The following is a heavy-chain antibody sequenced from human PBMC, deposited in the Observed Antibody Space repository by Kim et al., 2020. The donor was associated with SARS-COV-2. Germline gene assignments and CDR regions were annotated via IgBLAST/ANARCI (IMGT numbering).Heavy chain of an antibody. CDR1: GFTFSSYE. CDR2: ISSSGSTI. Sequence: GGSLRLSCAASGFTFSSYEMNWVRQAPGKGLEWVSYISSSGSTIYYADSVKGRFTISRDNAKNSLYLQMNSLRAEDTAVYYCARVQTLHDSSGYYSYWGQGTLVTVSS. D-gene: IGHD3-22*01. J-gene: IGHJ4*02. CDR3: ARVQTLHDSSGYYSY. V-gene: IGHV3-48*03.